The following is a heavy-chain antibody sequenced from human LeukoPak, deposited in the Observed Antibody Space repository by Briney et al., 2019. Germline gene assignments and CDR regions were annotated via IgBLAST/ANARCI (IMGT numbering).Heavy chain of an antibody. CDR1: GYTFTDYD. CDR3: ARVTSGMRYNWFDP. CDR2: IHPRSGYS. Sequence: ASVKVSCKTSGYTFTDYDVNWVRQAPGQGLEWMGYIHPRSGYSESAQRFQSRLSMARDVSTDTAYMELSTLTSDDTAVYYCARVTSGMRYNWFDPWGQGTLIIVSS. J-gene: IGHJ5*02. D-gene: IGHD2-2*01. V-gene: IGHV1-8*01.